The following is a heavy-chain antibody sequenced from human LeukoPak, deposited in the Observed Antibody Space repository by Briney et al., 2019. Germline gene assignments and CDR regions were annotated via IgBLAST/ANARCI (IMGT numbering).Heavy chain of an antibody. V-gene: IGHV3-64*01. D-gene: IGHD1-14*01. J-gene: IGHJ6*02. CDR3: ARDSLTLSLNGMDV. CDR2: ISSNGGST. CDR1: GFTFSSYA. Sequence: GGSLRLSCAASGFTFSSYAMHWVRQAPGKGMEYVSAISSNGGSTYYANSVKGRFTISRDNSKNTLYLQMGSLRAVDMAVYYCARDSLTLSLNGMDVWGQGTTVTVSS.